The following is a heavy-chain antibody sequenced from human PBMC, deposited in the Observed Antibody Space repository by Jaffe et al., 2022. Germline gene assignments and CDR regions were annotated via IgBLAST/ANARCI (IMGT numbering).Heavy chain of an antibody. CDR1: GGSISSSNYY. Sequence: HLQLQESGPGLVKPSETLSLTCTVSGGSISSSNYYWGWIRQPPGKGLEWIGSIYYSGSTYYNPSLKSRVTISVDTSKNQFSLKLISVTAADTAVYYCARHSTVAGPSTPWGQGTLVTVSS. CDR3: ARHSTVAGPSTP. V-gene: IGHV4-39*01. CDR2: IYYSGST. J-gene: IGHJ5*02. D-gene: IGHD6-19*01.